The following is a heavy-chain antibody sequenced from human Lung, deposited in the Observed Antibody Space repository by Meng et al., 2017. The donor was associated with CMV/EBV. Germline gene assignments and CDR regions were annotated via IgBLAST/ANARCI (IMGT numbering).Heavy chain of an antibody. Sequence: SLMTSCVGPGYSFGNYAMHWVRQAPGKGLEWVAVISYDGDKKFYTDSVKGRFTISRDNSKNTLILQMNSLRTEDTAVYYCARVYYDSTNYYFSFGYWGQGTXVTVSS. CDR2: ISYDGDKK. CDR3: ARVYYDSTNYYFSFGY. V-gene: IGHV3-30*04. J-gene: IGHJ4*02. D-gene: IGHD3-22*01. CDR1: GYSFGNYA.